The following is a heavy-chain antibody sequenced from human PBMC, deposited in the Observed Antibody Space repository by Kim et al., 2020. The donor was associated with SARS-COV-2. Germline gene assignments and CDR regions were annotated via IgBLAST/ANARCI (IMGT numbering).Heavy chain of an antibody. CDR1: GFTVSSNY. Sequence: GGSLRLSCAASGFTVSSNYMSWVRQAPGKGLEWVSVIYSGGNTYYADSVKGRFTISRHNSKNTLYLQMNSLRAEDTAVYYCARDTGKASDAFDIWGQGTMVTVSS. J-gene: IGHJ3*02. CDR2: IYSGGNT. V-gene: IGHV3-53*04. CDR3: ARDTGKASDAFDI.